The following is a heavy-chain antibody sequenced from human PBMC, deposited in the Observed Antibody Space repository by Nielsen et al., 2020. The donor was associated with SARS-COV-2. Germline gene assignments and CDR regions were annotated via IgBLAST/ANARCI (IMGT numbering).Heavy chain of an antibody. CDR1: GFTFSSYA. V-gene: IGHV3-23*01. J-gene: IGHJ4*02. CDR3: AKVMWRCSTSCYGFLSDDFWSGYPYYFDY. Sequence: GGSLRLSCAASGFTFSSYAMSWVRQAPGKGLEWVSAISGSGGSTYYADSVKGRFTISRDNSKNTLYLQMNSLRAEDTAVYYCAKVMWRCSTSCYGFLSDDFWSGYPYYFDYWGQGTLVTVSS. CDR2: ISGSGGST. D-gene: IGHD3-3*01.